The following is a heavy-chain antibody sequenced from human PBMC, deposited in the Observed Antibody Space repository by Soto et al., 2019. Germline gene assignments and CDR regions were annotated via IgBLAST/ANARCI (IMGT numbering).Heavy chain of an antibody. CDR3: ARRKDSSSWYLYAFDI. Sequence: GESLKISCKGSGYSFTSYWIGWVRQMPGKGLEWMGIISPGDSDTRYSPSCQGQVTISADKSISTAYLQWSSLKASDTAMYYCARRKDSSSWYLYAFDIWGQGTMVTVSS. V-gene: IGHV5-51*01. CDR1: GYSFTSYW. J-gene: IGHJ3*02. D-gene: IGHD6-13*01. CDR2: ISPGDSDT.